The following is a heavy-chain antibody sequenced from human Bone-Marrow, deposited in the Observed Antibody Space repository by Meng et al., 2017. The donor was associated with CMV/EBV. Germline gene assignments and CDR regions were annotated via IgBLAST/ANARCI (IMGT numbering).Heavy chain of an antibody. D-gene: IGHD3-10*01. J-gene: IGHJ4*02. Sequence: ASVKVSCKASGYSFMNFHMHWLRQAPGQRLEWIGLINPNGGSTGYTQKVQGRVIMTRVTSTNTVYMELSRLRSEDTAVYYCARGAVWFRDSTAFFDYWVQGSLVTVSS. CDR1: GYSFMNFH. CDR3: ARGAVWFRDSTAFFDY. V-gene: IGHV1-46*01. CDR2: INPNGGST.